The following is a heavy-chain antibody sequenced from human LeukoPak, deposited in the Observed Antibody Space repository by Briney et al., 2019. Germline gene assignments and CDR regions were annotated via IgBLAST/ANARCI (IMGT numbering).Heavy chain of an antibody. CDR2: ISGSADNT. Sequence: GGSLRLSCAASGFTFSSHGMNWVRQAPGKGLEWVSGISGSADNTHLADSVKGRFTISRDNSKNTLYLQMNSLRADDTAVYYCARDSGWIQFGVWGQGTTVTVSS. D-gene: IGHD6-19*01. CDR1: GFTFSSHG. V-gene: IGHV3-23*01. J-gene: IGHJ6*02. CDR3: ARDSGWIQFGV.